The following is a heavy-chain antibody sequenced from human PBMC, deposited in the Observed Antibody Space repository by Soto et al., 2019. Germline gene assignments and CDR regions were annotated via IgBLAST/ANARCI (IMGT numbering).Heavy chain of an antibody. CDR1: GFTFSSYG. D-gene: IGHD3-10*01. Sequence: QVPLVESGGGVVQPGRSLRLSCAASGFTFSSYGMHWVRQAPGKGLEWVAVISYDGSNKYYADSVKGRFTISRDNSKNTLYLQMNSLRAEDTAVYYCAKDLGGSGWVGFDYWGQGTLVTVSS. CDR2: ISYDGSNK. CDR3: AKDLGGSGWVGFDY. V-gene: IGHV3-30*18. J-gene: IGHJ4*02.